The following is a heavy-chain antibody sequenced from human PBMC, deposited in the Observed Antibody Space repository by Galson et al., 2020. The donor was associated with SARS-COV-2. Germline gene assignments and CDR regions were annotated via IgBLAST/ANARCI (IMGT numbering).Heavy chain of an antibody. Sequence: GGSLRLSCAASAFTFSSYWMHWVRQAPGKGLVWVSRINSDGSSTSYADSVKGRFTISRDNAKNTLYLQMNSLRAEDTAVYYCARDPVGWEVLRRYYYYGMDVWGQGTTVTVSS. CDR1: AFTFSSYW. V-gene: IGHV3-74*01. CDR2: INSDGSST. J-gene: IGHJ6*02. CDR3: ARDPVGWEVLRRYYYYGMDV. D-gene: IGHD1-26*01.